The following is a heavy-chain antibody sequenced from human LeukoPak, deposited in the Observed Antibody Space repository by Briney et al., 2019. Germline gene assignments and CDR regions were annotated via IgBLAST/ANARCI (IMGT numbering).Heavy chain of an antibody. CDR3: ARDLGFAAMVLGWFDP. CDR2: IYYSGST. V-gene: IGHV4-59*01. D-gene: IGHD5-18*01. J-gene: IGHJ5*02. Sequence: SETLSLTCTVSGGSISSYYRSWIRQPPGKGLEWIGYIYYSGSTNYNPSLKSRVTISVDTSKNQFSLKLSSVTAADTAVYYCARDLGFAAMVLGWFDPWGQGTLVTVSS. CDR1: GGSISSYY.